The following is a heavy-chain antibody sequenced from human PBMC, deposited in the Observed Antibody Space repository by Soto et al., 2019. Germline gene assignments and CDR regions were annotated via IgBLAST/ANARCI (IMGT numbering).Heavy chain of an antibody. CDR2: IYYSGSI. D-gene: IGHD6-19*01. J-gene: IGHJ4*01. CDR3: AKSLWDTSGWKTDY. Sequence: SETLSLTCTVSGGSIISYDWSWILQPPGKGLEWIGYIYYSGSINYNPSLKSRVTISVDPSKNQFSLRLSSVTAADTAVYYCAKSLWDTSGWKTDYWGQGTLVTVSS. CDR1: GGSIISYD. V-gene: IGHV4-59*01.